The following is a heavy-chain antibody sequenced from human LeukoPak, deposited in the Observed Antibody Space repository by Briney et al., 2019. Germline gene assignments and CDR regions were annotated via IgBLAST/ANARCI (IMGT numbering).Heavy chain of an antibody. Sequence: ASVKVSCKASGGTFSSYAISWVRQAPGQGLEWMGGIIPIFGTANYAQKFQGRVTITADKSASTAYMELSSLRSEDTAVYYCAKDPSSGYYLGYFDYWGQGTLVTVSS. J-gene: IGHJ4*02. V-gene: IGHV1-69*06. CDR3: AKDPSSGYYLGYFDY. CDR1: GGTFSSYA. D-gene: IGHD3-22*01. CDR2: IIPIFGTA.